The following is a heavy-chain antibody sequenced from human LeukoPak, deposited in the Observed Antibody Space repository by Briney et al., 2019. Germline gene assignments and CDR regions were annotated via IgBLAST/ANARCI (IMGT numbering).Heavy chain of an antibody. CDR3: ARHHRSGSGGTYFDY. V-gene: IGHV4-4*09. J-gene: IGHJ4*02. D-gene: IGHD3-22*01. Sequence: SETLSLTCSVSGGSISGYYWDWIRQSPGKDPEWIGFIHSSGGTHYSPSLESRVTLSVDTSKNQFSLKVSSVTAADTAVYYCARHHRSGSGGTYFDYWGQGTLVTVSS. CDR2: IHSSGGT. CDR1: GGSISGYY.